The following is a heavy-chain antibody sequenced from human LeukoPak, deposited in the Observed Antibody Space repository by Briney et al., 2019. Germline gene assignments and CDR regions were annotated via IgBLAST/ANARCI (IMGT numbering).Heavy chain of an antibody. CDR2: ISSSRDYI. J-gene: IGHJ3*02. CDR1: GFTFITYT. Sequence: GGSLRLSCAASGFTFITYTMDWVRQAPGRGLEWVSSISSSRDYIYYADSVKGRFTISRDNAKNTLYLQMNSLRAEDTAVYYCAKDQGERLRYFDWLSTDDAFDIWGQGTMVTVSS. D-gene: IGHD3-9*01. CDR3: AKDQGERLRYFDWLSTDDAFDI. V-gene: IGHV3-21*04.